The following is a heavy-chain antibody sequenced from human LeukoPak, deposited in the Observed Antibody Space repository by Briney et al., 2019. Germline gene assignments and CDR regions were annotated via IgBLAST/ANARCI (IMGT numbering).Heavy chain of an antibody. J-gene: IGHJ3*02. D-gene: IGHD3-10*01. V-gene: IGHV3-74*01. CDR2: INSDGSST. CDR1: GFTLSSNW. CDR3: ARDRAGIDAFDI. Sequence: PGGSLRLSCAASGFTLSSNWMHWVRQAPGKGLVWVSRINSDGSSTNYADSVKGRFTISRHNSKNTLYLQMNSLRAEDTAVFYCARDRAGIDAFDIWGQGTLVTVSS.